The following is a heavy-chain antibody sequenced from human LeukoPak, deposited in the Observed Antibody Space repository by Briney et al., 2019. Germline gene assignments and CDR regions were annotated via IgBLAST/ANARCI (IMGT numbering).Heavy chain of an antibody. CDR2: ISGSGGNT. CDR1: GFTFSTYT. D-gene: IGHD3-3*02. Sequence: PGGSLRLSCAASGFTFSTYTMSWVRQAPGKGPEWVSAISGSGGNTYYADSAKGRFTISRDNSKNTLYLQMDSLRADDTAVYYCAKAAFSRTSYFDYWGQGTLVTASS. V-gene: IGHV3-23*01. J-gene: IGHJ4*02. CDR3: AKAAFSRTSYFDY.